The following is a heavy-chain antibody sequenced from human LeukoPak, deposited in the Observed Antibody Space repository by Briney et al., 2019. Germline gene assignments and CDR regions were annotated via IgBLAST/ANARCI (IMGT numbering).Heavy chain of an antibody. V-gene: IGHV1-8*02. J-gene: IGHJ4*02. CDR2: MNRNSGNT. Sequence: ASVKVSFKASGYTFTSYDSNWVRQATGQGLEWMGWMNRNSGNTGYAQKFQGRVTMTMNTSISTAYMELSSLRSEDTAVYYCARVRRYYYDSSGYYPYYFDYWGQGTLVTVSS. CDR3: ARVRRYYYDSSGYYPYYFDY. CDR1: GYTFTSYD. D-gene: IGHD3-22*01.